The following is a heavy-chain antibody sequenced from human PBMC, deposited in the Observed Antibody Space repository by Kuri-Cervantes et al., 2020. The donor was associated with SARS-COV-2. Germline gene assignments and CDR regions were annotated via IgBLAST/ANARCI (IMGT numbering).Heavy chain of an antibody. CDR3: ARDMTFDEYGDYFYYYMDV. CDR2: ISYDVNNK. J-gene: IGHJ6*03. CDR1: HLTFSSYA. Sequence: GESLKIYCAASHLTFSSYAFHWVRQAPGQGLEWVAAISYDVNNKYFADSVRGRFTVARDNSKNTLYLEMDGLRPEDTAVYYCARDMTFDEYGDYFYYYMDVWGKGTTVTVSS. V-gene: IGHV3-30*04. D-gene: IGHD3-16*01.